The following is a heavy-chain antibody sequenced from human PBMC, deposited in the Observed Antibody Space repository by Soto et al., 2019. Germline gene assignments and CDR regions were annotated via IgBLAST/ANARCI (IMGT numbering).Heavy chain of an antibody. CDR1: GGSITSNW. Sequence: QVQLQESGPGLVNPSGTLSLTCAVSGGSITSNWWSWVRQPPGKGLEWIGEIHHSGSFNYNPSLRSRVTISIDKSPNQLSLNLTSVTAADPAVHYCVSNDWYRFDPGGQGTLVTVSS. CDR3: VSNDWYRFDP. CDR2: IHHSGSF. J-gene: IGHJ5*02. D-gene: IGHD3-9*01. V-gene: IGHV4-4*02.